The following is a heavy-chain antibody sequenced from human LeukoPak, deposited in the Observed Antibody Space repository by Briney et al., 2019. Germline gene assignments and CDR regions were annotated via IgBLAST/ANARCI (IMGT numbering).Heavy chain of an antibody. CDR2: INHSGST. J-gene: IGHJ6*03. Sequence: SETLSLTCAVYGGSFSGYYWSWIRQPPGKGLEWIGEINHSGSTNYNPSLKSRVTISVDTSKNQFSLKLSSVTAADTAVYYCARGVAVAGIGYYYYDYMDVWGKGNTLSVSS. D-gene: IGHD6-19*01. CDR1: GGSFSGYY. V-gene: IGHV4-34*01. CDR3: ARGVAVAGIGYYYYDYMDV.